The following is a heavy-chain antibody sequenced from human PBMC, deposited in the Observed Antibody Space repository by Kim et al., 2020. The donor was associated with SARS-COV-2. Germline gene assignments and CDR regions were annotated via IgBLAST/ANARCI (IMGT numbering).Heavy chain of an antibody. Sequence: SETLSLTCTVSGGSISSGDYYWSWNRQPPGKGLEWIAYIYHSGRTYYNPSLKSRVTIPVDTSKNQFSLKLSSVTAADTAWYFCARVLPYYGSGSPFVPWGPGTLFTVSS. CDR2: IYHSGRT. V-gene: IGHV4-30-4*01. J-gene: IGHJ5*02. CDR3: ARVLPYYGSGSPFVP. CDR1: GGSISSGDYY. D-gene: IGHD3-10*01.